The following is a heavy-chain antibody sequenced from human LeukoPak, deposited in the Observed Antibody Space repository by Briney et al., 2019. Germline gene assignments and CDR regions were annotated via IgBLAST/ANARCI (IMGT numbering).Heavy chain of an antibody. CDR3: ARSGAYYDSNGYYYFDY. Sequence: GGSLRLSCAASGFTFSSSAMHWVRQAPGKGLEWVAVISVFESHKYYADSVRGRFTLSRDNSKNNLYLQMNSLTTEDTAVYYCARSGAYYDSNGYYYFDYWGQGTLVTVSS. J-gene: IGHJ4*02. D-gene: IGHD3-22*01. CDR2: ISVFESHK. V-gene: IGHV3-30*03. CDR1: GFTFSSSA.